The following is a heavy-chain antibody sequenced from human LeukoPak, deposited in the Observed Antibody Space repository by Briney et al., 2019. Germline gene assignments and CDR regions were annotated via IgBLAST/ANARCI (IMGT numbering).Heavy chain of an antibody. CDR3: TRDFRRALDF. CDR2: IYYNGNI. CDR1: GGSISGHY. J-gene: IGHJ4*02. V-gene: IGHV4-59*11. Sequence: SETLSLTCNVSGGSISGHYWSWVRQSPGKGLEWIGYIYYNGNINYNPSLKSRVTMSVDTSKNQLSLKLISVTAADTAVYYCTRDFRRALDFWGQGTLATVSS.